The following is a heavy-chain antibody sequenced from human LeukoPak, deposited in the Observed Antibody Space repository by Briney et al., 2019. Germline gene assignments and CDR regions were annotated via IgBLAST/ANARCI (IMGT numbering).Heavy chain of an antibody. J-gene: IGHJ4*02. CDR2: INPSGGST. CDR1: GYTFTSYY. Sequence: ASVKVSCKASGYTFTSYYMHWVRQAPGQGLEWMGIINPSGGSTSYAQKFQGRVTMTRDTSTSTVYMELSSLRSEDTAVYYCARAYCSGGSCYRAFDYWGQGTLVTVSS. D-gene: IGHD2-15*01. CDR3: ARAYCSGGSCYRAFDY. V-gene: IGHV1-46*01.